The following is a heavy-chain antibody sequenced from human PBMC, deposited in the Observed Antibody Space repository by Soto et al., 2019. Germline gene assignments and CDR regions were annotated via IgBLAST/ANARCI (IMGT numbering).Heavy chain of an antibody. Sequence: KPSETLSLTCTVSGGSISKSSYYWVWIRQPPGKGLEWVGSMSYSGSTYYNPSLKSRVAISVDTSKNQLSLQVSSVTAADTAVYYCSRRAPEGFDPWGQGTLVTVSS. J-gene: IGHJ5*02. V-gene: IGHV4-39*01. CDR1: GGSISKSSYY. CDR2: MSYSGST. CDR3: SRRAPEGFDP.